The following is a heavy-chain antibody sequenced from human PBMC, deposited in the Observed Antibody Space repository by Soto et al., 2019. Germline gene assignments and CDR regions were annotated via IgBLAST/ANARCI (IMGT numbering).Heavy chain of an antibody. CDR1: GFSLSTTRVG. J-gene: IGHJ4*02. V-gene: IGHV2-5*02. Sequence: QITLKESGPTLVKPTQTLTLTCTFSGFSLSTTRVGVGWIRQPPGKALEWLALIYWDDDKRYSPFLKSRLTTTQDTSKNQVVLTMTNMDPMDTATYFCAHTLVAGLGYYFDYWGQGTLVTVSS. D-gene: IGHD6-19*01. CDR3: AHTLVAGLGYYFDY. CDR2: IYWDDDK.